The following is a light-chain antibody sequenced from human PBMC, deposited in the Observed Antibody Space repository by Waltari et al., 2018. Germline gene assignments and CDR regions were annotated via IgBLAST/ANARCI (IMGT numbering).Light chain of an antibody. J-gene: IGKJ3*01. V-gene: IGKV1-12*01. CDR2: AAS. CDR1: QGISNW. CDR3: QQASSFPIT. Sequence: DIQMTQSPSSVSASVGDRVTITCRASQGISNWLAWYQQKPGRAPNLLIYAASSSQTGVPERFSGSGSGTEFTLTISSLQPEDFATYYCQQASSFPITFGPGTKVEIK.